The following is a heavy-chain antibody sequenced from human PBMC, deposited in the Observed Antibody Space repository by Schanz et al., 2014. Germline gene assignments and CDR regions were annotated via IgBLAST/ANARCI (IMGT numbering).Heavy chain of an antibody. J-gene: IGHJ4*02. Sequence: ELQLLESGGGLVQPGGSLRLSCAASGFTFSAYAMTWVRRAPGKGLEWVSRMIGSGSSVFYADSVRGRFTISRDNSKNTLYLQMNNLRAEDTAVYYCARDRVGASSYFDYWGQGTLVTVSS. D-gene: IGHD1-26*01. CDR2: MIGSGSSV. CDR3: ARDRVGASSYFDY. CDR1: GFTFSAYA. V-gene: IGHV3-23*01.